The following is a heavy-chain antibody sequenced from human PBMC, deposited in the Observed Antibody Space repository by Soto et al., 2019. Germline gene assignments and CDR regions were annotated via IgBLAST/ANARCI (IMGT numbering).Heavy chain of an antibody. V-gene: IGHV4-4*07. CDR2: IYTNEIT. Sequence: SETLSLTCTVSGGSLSSYYWSWIRQPAGKGLEWIGRIYTNEITNYNPSLRSRVTMSVDTSKKQFSLNMTSLPAADTAVYFCAREVAVAARSLGYWGQGTLVTVSS. CDR1: GGSLSSYY. D-gene: IGHD6-6*01. J-gene: IGHJ4*02. CDR3: AREVAVAARSLGY.